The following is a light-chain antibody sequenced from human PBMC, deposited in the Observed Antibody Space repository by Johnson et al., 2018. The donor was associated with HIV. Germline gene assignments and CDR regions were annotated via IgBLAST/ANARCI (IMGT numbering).Light chain of an antibody. CDR1: SSNIGNNY. V-gene: IGLV1-51*01. Sequence: QSVLTQPPSVSAAPGQKVTISCSGSSSNIGNNYVSWYQQLPGTAPKLLIYDNNKRTSGIPDRFSGSKSGTSATLGITGLQTGDEADYYCGTWDSSLSAYNYVFGSGTKVTVL. J-gene: IGLJ1*01. CDR3: GTWDSSLSAYNYV. CDR2: DNN.